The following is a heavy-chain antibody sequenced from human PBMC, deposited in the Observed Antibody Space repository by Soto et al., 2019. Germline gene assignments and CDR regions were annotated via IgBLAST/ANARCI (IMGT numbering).Heavy chain of an antibody. CDR1: GGTFSRYT. CDR2: IIPIFGTA. D-gene: IGHD2-21*02. Sequence: SVKVSCKASGGTFSRYTISWVRQAPGQGLEWMGGIIPIFGTANYAQKFQGRVTTTADESTNTAYMELSSLRFEDTAVYYCARAYCGGDCNYYGMDVWGQGTTVTVSS. CDR3: ARAYCGGDCNYYGMDV. J-gene: IGHJ6*02. V-gene: IGHV1-69*13.